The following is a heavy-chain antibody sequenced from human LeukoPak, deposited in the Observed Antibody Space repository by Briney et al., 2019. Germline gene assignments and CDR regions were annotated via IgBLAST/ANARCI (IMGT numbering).Heavy chain of an antibody. J-gene: IGHJ4*02. CDR3: ARDAIVRDYSNSDY. Sequence: APVKVSCKASGYTFTSYYMHWVRQAPGQGLEWMGWINPNSGGTNYAQKFQGRVTMTRDTSISTAYMELSRLTSDDTAVYYCARDAIVRDYSNSDYWGQGTLVTVSS. D-gene: IGHD4-11*01. V-gene: IGHV1-2*02. CDR2: INPNSGGT. CDR1: GYTFTSYY.